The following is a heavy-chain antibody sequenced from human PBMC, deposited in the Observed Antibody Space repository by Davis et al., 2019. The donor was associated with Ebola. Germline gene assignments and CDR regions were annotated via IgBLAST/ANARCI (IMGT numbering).Heavy chain of an antibody. CDR2: FDPEDGET. V-gene: IGHV1-24*01. J-gene: IGHJ5*02. CDR3: ATVSLGSSGWHTPWFDP. Sequence: ASVKVSCKVSGYTLTELSMHWVRQAPGKGLEWMGGFDPEDGETIYAQKFQGRVTMTEDTSTDTAYMELSSLRSEDTAVYYCATVSLGSSGWHTPWFDPWGQGTLVTVSS. D-gene: IGHD6-19*01. CDR1: GYTLTELS.